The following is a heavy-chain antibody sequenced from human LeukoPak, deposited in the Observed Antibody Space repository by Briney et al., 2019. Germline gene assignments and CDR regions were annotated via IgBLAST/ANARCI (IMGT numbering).Heavy chain of an antibody. D-gene: IGHD3-22*01. J-gene: IGHJ4*02. V-gene: IGHV4-4*07. CDR3: ATGTYYYDSSGSPLDY. CDR2: IYTSGST. CDR1: GGSISSYY. Sequence: SETLSLTCTVSGGSISSYYWSWIRQPPGKGLEWIGRIYTSGSTNYNPSLKSRVTMSVDTSKNQFSLKLSSVTAADTAVYYCATGTYYYDSSGSPLDYWGQGTLVTVSS.